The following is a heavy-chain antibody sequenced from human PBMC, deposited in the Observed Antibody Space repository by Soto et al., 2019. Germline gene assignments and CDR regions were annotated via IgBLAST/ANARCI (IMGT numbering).Heavy chain of an antibody. J-gene: IGHJ5*02. CDR2: MNPDSGNT. D-gene: IGHD3-16*01. CDR1: GYTFTNYD. Sequence: QVQLVQSGAEVKKPGASVKVSCKASGYTFTNYDIHWVRQATGQGLEWMGWMNPDSGNTGQPKQFQGVVTMTRDTSITTAYMEMSSLRSEDTAVYYCARGRFRRTWFDPWGQGTLVTVSS. V-gene: IGHV1-8*01. CDR3: ARGRFRRTWFDP.